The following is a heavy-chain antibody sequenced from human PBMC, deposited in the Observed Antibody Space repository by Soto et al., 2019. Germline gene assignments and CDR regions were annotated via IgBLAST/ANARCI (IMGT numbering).Heavy chain of an antibody. D-gene: IGHD3-3*01. J-gene: IGHJ6*02. Sequence: QVQLQESGPGLVKPSETLSLTCTVSGDSVTSGSIYWSWIRQPPGKGLEWIGYVHYTGSTNYNPSRKSRVAISVDTSKIHFSLTLSSVTAADTAVYYCARDRGNFGVVLADFYQYGMDVWGQGTTVTVSS. CDR2: VHYTGST. V-gene: IGHV4-61*03. CDR3: ARDRGNFGVVLADFYQYGMDV. CDR1: GDSVTSGSIY.